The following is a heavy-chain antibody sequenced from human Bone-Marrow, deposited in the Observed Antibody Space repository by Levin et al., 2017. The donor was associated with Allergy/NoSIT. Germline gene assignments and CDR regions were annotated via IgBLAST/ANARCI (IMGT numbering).Heavy chain of an antibody. Sequence: PGGSLRLSCAASGFIFSDYYMAWIRQAPGKGLEWVSDISSSSRYTNYADSVKGRFTISRDNAKNSLYLQMNSLRAEDTAFYYCAREYSDTSGYYYIASWGQGTLVTVSS. CDR2: ISSSSRYT. D-gene: IGHD3-22*01. J-gene: IGHJ4*02. CDR3: AREYSDTSGYYYIAS. V-gene: IGHV3-11*05. CDR1: GFIFSDYY.